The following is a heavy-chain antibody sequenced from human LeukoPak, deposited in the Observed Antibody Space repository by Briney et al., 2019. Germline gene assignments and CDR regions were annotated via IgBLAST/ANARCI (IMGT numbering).Heavy chain of an antibody. D-gene: IGHD6-13*01. V-gene: IGHV1-18*01. J-gene: IGHJ5*02. CDR3: ARAPLYPGIAAAGTGWFDP. Sequence: ASVKVSCKASGYTFTSYGISWVRQAPGQGLEWMGWISAYNGNTNYAQKLQGRVTMTTDTSTSTAYMELRSLRSDDTAVYYCARAPLYPGIAAAGTGWFDPWGQGTLVTVSS. CDR1: GYTFTSYG. CDR2: ISAYNGNT.